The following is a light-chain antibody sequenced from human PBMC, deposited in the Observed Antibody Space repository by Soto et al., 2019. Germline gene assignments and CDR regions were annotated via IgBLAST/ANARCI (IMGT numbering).Light chain of an antibody. J-gene: IGLJ3*02. CDR1: SSDVGSYDL. V-gene: IGLV2-23*02. CDR2: EVR. Sequence: QSALTQPASVSGSPGQLITISCYGTSSDVGSYDLVSWYQQHPDKAPKLLIYEVRKRPSGVSGRFSGSKSDDTASLTISGLQAEDEADYYCCSYAGSSTLVFGGGTKLTVL. CDR3: CSYAGSSTLV.